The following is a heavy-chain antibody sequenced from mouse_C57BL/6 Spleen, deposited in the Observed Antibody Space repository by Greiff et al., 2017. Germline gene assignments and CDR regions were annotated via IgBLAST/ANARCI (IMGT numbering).Heavy chain of an antibody. CDR3: ARLGAYAMDY. Sequence: DVKLVESGGGLVKPGGSLKLSCAASGFTFSDYGMHWVRQAPEKGLEWVAYISSGSSTIYYADTVKGRFTISRDNAKNTLFLQMTRLRSEDTAMYYCARLGAYAMDYWGQGTSVTVSS. J-gene: IGHJ4*01. CDR1: GFTFSDYG. V-gene: IGHV5-17*01. D-gene: IGHD3-3*01. CDR2: ISSGSSTI.